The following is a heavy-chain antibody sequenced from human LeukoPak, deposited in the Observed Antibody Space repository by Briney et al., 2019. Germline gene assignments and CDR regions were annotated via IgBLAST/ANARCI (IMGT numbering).Heavy chain of an antibody. V-gene: IGHV3-23*01. D-gene: IGHD1-26*01. CDR3: AKEWARWELPDY. Sequence: PGGSLRLSCAASGFTFSSYSMNWVRQAPGKGLEWVSAISGSGGSTYYADSVKGRFTISRDNSKNTLYLQMNSLRAEDTAVYYCAKEWARWELPDYWGQGTLVTVSS. J-gene: IGHJ4*02. CDR2: ISGSGGST. CDR1: GFTFSSYS.